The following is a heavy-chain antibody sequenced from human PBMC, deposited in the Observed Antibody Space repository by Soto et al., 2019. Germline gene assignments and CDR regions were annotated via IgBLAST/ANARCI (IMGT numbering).Heavy chain of an antibody. D-gene: IGHD6-13*01. CDR3: ARIPFAATGFYFDY. Sequence: GESLKISCKASGYNFNNYWIGWARQMPEKGLEWMGFIYPYDSYTKYSPSFQGQVTISVDKSITTASLQWSSLKASDTAMYYCARIPFAATGFYFDYWAQGTLVTVSS. CDR1: GYNFNNYW. V-gene: IGHV5-51*01. CDR2: IYPYDSYT. J-gene: IGHJ4*02.